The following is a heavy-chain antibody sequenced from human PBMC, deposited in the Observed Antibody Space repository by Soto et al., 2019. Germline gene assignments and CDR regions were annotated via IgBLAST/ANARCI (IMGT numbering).Heavy chain of an antibody. CDR3: ARDANVVVAATPNWFDP. V-gene: IGHV4-34*01. CDR1: GGSFSGYY. J-gene: IGHJ5*02. D-gene: IGHD2-15*01. CDR2: TNHSGST. Sequence: SETLSLTCAVYGGSFSGYYWSWIRQPPGKGLEWIGETNHSGSTNYNPSLKSRVTISVATTKNQFSLKLSSVTATDSAVYYCARDANVVVAATPNWFDPLGQGTLVTVSS.